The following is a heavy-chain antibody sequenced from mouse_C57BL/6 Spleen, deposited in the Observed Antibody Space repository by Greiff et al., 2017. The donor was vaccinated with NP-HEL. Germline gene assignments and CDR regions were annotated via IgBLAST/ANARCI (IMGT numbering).Heavy chain of an antibody. V-gene: IGHV1-82*01. CDR2: IYPGDGDT. CDR1: GYAFSSSW. J-gene: IGHJ2*01. Sequence: QVQLKQSGPELVKPGASVKISCKASGYAFSSSWMNWVQQRPGKGLAWIGRIYPGDGDTNYNGKFKGKATLPCCKSSSTACMQLSSLTSEDSAVYFGARPTPLVAGFDYWGQGTTLTVSS. CDR3: ARPTPLVAGFDY. D-gene: IGHD1-1*01.